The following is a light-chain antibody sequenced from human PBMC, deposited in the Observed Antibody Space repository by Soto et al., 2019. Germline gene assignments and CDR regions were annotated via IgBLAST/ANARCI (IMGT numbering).Light chain of an antibody. Sequence: EIVLTQSPGTLSMSPGERVTLSCRASQSLTGTYLAWYQQKPGQAPRLLIFGASGRATGIPDRFSGSGSGTDFSLTISRLEPEDSAVYYCQQYGRSPTFGLGTKVDIK. V-gene: IGKV3-20*01. J-gene: IGKJ1*01. CDR1: QSLTGTY. CDR2: GAS. CDR3: QQYGRSPT.